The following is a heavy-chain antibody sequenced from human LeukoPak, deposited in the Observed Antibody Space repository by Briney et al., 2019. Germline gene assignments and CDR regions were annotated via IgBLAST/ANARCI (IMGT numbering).Heavy chain of an antibody. J-gene: IGHJ4*02. CDR1: GFTFSSYS. Sequence: GGSLRLSCAASGFTFSSYSMNWVRQAPGKGLEWVSYISSSSSTIYYADSVKGRFTISRDNAKNSLYLQMNSLRAEDTAVYYCARTNYDYVWGSLDYWGQGTLVTVSS. CDR2: ISSSSSTI. CDR3: ARTNYDYVWGSLDY. D-gene: IGHD3-16*01. V-gene: IGHV3-48*04.